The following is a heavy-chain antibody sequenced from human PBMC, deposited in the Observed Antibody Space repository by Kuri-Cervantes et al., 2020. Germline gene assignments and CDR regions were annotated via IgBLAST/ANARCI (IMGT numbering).Heavy chain of an antibody. CDR1: GGSISSSNW. CDR2: IYHSGST. V-gene: IGHV4-4*02. J-gene: IGHJ1*01. D-gene: IGHD3-16*02. Sequence: GSLRLSCAVSGGSISSSNWWSWVRQPPGKGLEWIGEIYHSGSTNYNPSLKSRVTISVDTSKNQFSLKLSSVTAADTAVYYCADDYVWGSYLQNWGQGTLVTVSS. CDR3: ADDYVWGSYLQN.